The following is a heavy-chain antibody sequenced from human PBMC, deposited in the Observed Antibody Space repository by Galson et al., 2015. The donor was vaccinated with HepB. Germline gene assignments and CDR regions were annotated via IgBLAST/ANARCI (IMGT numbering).Heavy chain of an antibody. J-gene: IGHJ2*01. CDR3: ARDYDPSARPAWYFDL. D-gene: IGHD3-3*01. Sequence: SLRLSCAASGFTFSSYWMNWVRQAPGKGLEWVANMKQDGTEKYYVDSVKGRFTISRDNAKNSLYLEMNSLRVEDTAVYYCARDYDPSARPAWYFDLWGRGTLVTVSS. V-gene: IGHV3-7*01. CDR2: MKQDGTEK. CDR1: GFTFSSYW.